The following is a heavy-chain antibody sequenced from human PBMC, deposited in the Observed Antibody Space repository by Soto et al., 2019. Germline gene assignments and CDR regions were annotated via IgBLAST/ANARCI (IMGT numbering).Heavy chain of an antibody. CDR3: AKARGELPYWYFDL. CDR1: GFTFSSYA. V-gene: IGHV3-23*01. CDR2: NSGSGGRT. D-gene: IGHD1-26*01. J-gene: IGHJ2*01. Sequence: EVQLLESGGGLVQPGGSLRLSCAASGFTFSSYAMTRVRQAPGKGPEWVSGNSGSGGRTYYADSVKGRFTISRDTSKNTLYLQMNSLGAEDTAVYYCAKARGELPYWYFDLWGRGTLVTVSS.